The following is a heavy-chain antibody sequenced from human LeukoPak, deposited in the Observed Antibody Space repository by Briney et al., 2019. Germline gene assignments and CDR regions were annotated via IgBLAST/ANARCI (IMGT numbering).Heavy chain of an antibody. V-gene: IGHV3-30*18. J-gene: IGHJ4*02. CDR2: ISYDGSNK. D-gene: IGHD2-15*01. Sequence: GGSLRLSCAASGFTFSSYGMHWVRQAPGKGLEWVAVISYDGSNKYYADSVKGRFTISRDNSKNTLYLQMNSLRAEDTAVYYCAKDRLRYCSGGNCYSPVDYWGQGTLVTVSS. CDR3: AKDRLRYCSGGNCYSPVDY. CDR1: GFTFSSYG.